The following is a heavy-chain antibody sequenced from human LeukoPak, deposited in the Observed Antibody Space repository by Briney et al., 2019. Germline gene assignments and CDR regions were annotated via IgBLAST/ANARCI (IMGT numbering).Heavy chain of an antibody. V-gene: IGHV4-39*01. D-gene: IGHD6-19*01. CDR1: GASITSTNHY. J-gene: IGHJ4*02. CDR3: ARPYSSGWYTGWGY. Sequence: SETLSLTCSVSGASITSTNHYWAWIRQPPGKGLEWIGSIYSSGSTYYNPSLKSRVTISVDTSKNQFSLKLSSVTAADTALYYCARPYSSGWYTGWGYWGQGTLVTVSS. CDR2: IYSSGST.